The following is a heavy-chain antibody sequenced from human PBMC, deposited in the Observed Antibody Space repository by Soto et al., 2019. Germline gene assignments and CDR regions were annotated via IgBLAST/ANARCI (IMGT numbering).Heavy chain of an antibody. CDR2: IRSSVGST. D-gene: IGHD3-10*01. J-gene: IGHJ5*02. Sequence: EVQLLESGGGLVQPGGSLRLACAASAFTFSNYGMSWVRQAPGKGLEWVSSIRSSVGSTYYADSVKGRFTISRDNSNTTLYLEMNSLRADDTAIYYCARKADGCMYSCWFEPWGRGTLVIVSS. V-gene: IGHV3-23*01. CDR1: AFTFSNYG. CDR3: ARKADGCMYSCWFEP.